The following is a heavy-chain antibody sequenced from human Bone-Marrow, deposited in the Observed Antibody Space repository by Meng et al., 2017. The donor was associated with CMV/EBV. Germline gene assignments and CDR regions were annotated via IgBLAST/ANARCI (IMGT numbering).Heavy chain of an antibody. Sequence: GESLKISCAASGFTFSSYGMHWVRQAPGKGLEWVAFIRYDGSNKYYADSVKGRFTISRDNSKNTLYLQMNSLRAEDTAVYYCAKDYYCSSTSCYPYYYYYYGMDVWGQETTVTVSS. V-gene: IGHV3-30*02. CDR2: IRYDGSNK. CDR1: GFTFSSYG. CDR3: AKDYYCSSTSCYPYYYYYYGMDV. D-gene: IGHD2-2*01. J-gene: IGHJ6*02.